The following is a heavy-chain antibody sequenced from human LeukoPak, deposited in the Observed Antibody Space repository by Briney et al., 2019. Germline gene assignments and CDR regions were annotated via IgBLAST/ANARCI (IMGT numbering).Heavy chain of an antibody. J-gene: IGHJ4*02. CDR2: MNPNSGNT. Sequence: ASVKVSCKASGGTFSSYTISWVRQATGQGLEWMGWMNPNSGNTGYAQKFQGRVTMTRNTSISTAYMELSSLRSEDTAVYYCARAVPGPAPASYRFDYWGQGTLVTVSS. CDR1: GGTFSSYT. D-gene: IGHD3-16*02. V-gene: IGHV1-8*02. CDR3: ARAVPGPAPASYRFDY.